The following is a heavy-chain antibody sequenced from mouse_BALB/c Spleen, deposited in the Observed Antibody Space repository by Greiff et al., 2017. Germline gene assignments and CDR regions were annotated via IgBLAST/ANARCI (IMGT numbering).Heavy chain of an antibody. Sequence: EVKLVESGGGLVKPGGSLKLSCAASGFTFSSYTMSWVRQTPEKRLEWVATISSGGSYTYYPDSVKGRFTISRDNAKNTLYLQMSSLKSEDTAMYYCRRDGGSYGFAYWGQGTLVTVSA. J-gene: IGHJ3*01. V-gene: IGHV5-6-4*01. CDR1: GFTFSSYT. CDR2: ISSGGSYT. CDR3: RRDGGSYGFAY. D-gene: IGHD1-1*02.